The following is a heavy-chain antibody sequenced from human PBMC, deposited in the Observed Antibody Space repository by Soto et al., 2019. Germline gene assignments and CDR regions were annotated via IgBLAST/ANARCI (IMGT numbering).Heavy chain of an antibody. Sequence: PSETLRLSCSASGFTLSNYAMSWVRQSPGKGLEWVSGVISTGTSPYYAGSVQGRFTISRDNSKNMFYLQMKSLRAEDTAIYYCAKARPSGGYYYVEAFDVWGQGTMVTVSS. V-gene: IGHV3-23*01. J-gene: IGHJ3*01. CDR3: AKARPSGGYYYVEAFDV. D-gene: IGHD3-22*01. CDR2: VISTGTSP. CDR1: GFTLSNYA.